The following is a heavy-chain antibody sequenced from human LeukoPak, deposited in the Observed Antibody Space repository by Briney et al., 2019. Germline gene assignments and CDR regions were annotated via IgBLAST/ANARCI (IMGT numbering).Heavy chain of an antibody. D-gene: IGHD3-22*01. V-gene: IGHV3-33*01. CDR3: ARDLKVIGAFDI. Sequence: AGRSLRLSCAASGFTFSSYGMHWVRQAPGKGLEWVAVIWYDGSNKYYADSVKGRFTISRDNSKNTLYLQMNSLRAEDTAVYYCARDLKVIGAFDIWGQGTMVTVSS. J-gene: IGHJ3*02. CDR1: GFTFSSYG. CDR2: IWYDGSNK.